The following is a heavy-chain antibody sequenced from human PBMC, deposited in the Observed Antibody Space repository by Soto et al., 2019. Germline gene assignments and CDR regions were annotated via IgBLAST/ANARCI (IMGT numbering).Heavy chain of an antibody. CDR2: IYYSGST. Sequence: SETLSLTCTVSGGSISSYYWSWIRQPPGKGLEWIGYIYYSGSTNYNPSLKSRVTISVDTSKNQFSLKLSSVTAADTAVYYCARSDCGGDCYAFDIWGQGTMVTVSS. J-gene: IGHJ3*02. CDR1: GGSISSYY. V-gene: IGHV4-59*08. CDR3: ARSDCGGDCYAFDI. D-gene: IGHD2-21*02.